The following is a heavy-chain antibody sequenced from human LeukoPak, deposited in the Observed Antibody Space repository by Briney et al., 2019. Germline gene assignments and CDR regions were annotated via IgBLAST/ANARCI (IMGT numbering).Heavy chain of an antibody. J-gene: IGHJ4*02. CDR3: ARDDYGDYVGFGY. Sequence: GASVKVSCKASGYTFTGYYMHWVRQAPGQGLEWMGWINPNSGGTNYAQKFQGRVTMTTDTSTSTAYMELRSLRSDDTAVYYCARDDYGDYVGFGYWGQGTLVTVSS. CDR2: INPNSGGT. V-gene: IGHV1-2*02. D-gene: IGHD4-17*01. CDR1: GYTFTGYY.